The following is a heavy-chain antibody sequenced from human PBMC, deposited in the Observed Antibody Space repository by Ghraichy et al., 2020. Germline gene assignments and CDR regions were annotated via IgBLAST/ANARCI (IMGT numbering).Heavy chain of an antibody. V-gene: IGHV3-74*01. CDR3: ARGGSKPLDY. CDR2: INSDGSST. Sequence: GGSLRLSCAASGFTFSSFGMHWVRQAPGKGLVWVSRINSDGSSTSYADSVKGRFTISRDNAKNTLYLQMNSLRAEDTAVYFCARGGSKPLDYWGQGTLVTVSS. CDR1: GFTFSSFG. J-gene: IGHJ4*02. D-gene: IGHD5/OR15-5a*01.